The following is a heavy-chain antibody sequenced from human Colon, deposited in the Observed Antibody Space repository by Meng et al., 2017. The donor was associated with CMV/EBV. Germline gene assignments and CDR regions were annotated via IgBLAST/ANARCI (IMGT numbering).Heavy chain of an antibody. CDR2: IRDYGRDT. V-gene: IGHV3-74*01. Sequence: GASLKISCAASGFNFSSYWMHWVRQAPGKGLMWVSRIRDYGRDTDYADSVKGRFTISRDNAGNTLYLEMSSLTAEDTGVYYCARGGFNAGWFDPWGQGTLVTVSS. CDR1: GFNFSSYW. CDR3: ARGGFNAGWFDP. J-gene: IGHJ5*02.